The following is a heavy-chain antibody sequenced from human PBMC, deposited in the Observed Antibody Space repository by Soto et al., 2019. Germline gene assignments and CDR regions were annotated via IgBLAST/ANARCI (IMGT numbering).Heavy chain of an antibody. CDR3: AAIGGGGIYDY. D-gene: IGHD3-16*01. V-gene: IGHV5-10-1*01. CDR1: GYRFTSYL. J-gene: IGHJ4*02. CDR2: IDPSDSYT. Sequence: GESMKISCNGSGYRFTSYLISWVRQMPGKGLEWMGRIDPSDSYTNYSPSFQGHVTISADKSISTAYLQWSSLKASDTAMYYCAAIGGGGIYDYWGQGTLGTV.